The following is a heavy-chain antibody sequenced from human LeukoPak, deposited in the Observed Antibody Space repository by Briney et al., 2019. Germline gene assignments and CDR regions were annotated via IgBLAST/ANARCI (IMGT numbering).Heavy chain of an antibody. CDR1: GFTFSLYA. Sequence: GGSLRLSCSASGFTFSLYAMHWVRQAPGRGLEYVAAITSNGGSTYYADSVKGRFTISRDNSKNTLYLHMSTLRPEDTAVYYCAYSSGHYHWGQGTLVTVSS. D-gene: IGHD3-22*01. V-gene: IGHV3-64D*06. J-gene: IGHJ1*01. CDR3: AYSSGHYH. CDR2: ITSNGGST.